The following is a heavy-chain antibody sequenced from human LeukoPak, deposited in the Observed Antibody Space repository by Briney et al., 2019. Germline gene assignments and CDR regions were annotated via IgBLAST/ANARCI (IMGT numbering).Heavy chain of an antibody. Sequence: PSETLSLTCTVSGASISSYYWSWIRQAPGKGLEWIGNIYYSGSTNYNPSLMSRVTISVDTSKNQFSLKLSSVTAADTAVYHCARSKYWGVACLFSFNFGGRGTLVTVS. J-gene: IGHJ4*02. CDR1: GASISSYY. D-gene: IGHD3/OR15-3a*01. CDR2: IYYSGST. CDR3: ARSKYWGVACLFSFNF. V-gene: IGHV4-59*01.